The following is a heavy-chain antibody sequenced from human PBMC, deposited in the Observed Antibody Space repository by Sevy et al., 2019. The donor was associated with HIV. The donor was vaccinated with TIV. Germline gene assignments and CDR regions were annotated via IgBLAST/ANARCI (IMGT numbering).Heavy chain of an antibody. CDR3: AKSTVGATTGGGAFDI. CDR1: GFTFDDYA. D-gene: IGHD1-26*01. Sequence: LSLTCAASGFTFDDYAMHWVRQAPGKGLEWVSGISWNSGNIGYADSVKGRFTISRDNAKNSLYLQMNSLRAEDTALYYCAKSTVGATTGGGAFDIWGQGTMVTVSS. V-gene: IGHV3-9*01. J-gene: IGHJ3*02. CDR2: ISWNSGNI.